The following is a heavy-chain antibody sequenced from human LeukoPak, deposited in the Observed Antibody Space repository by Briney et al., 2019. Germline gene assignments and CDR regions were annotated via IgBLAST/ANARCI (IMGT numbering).Heavy chain of an antibody. V-gene: IGHV4-38-2*02. Sequence: SETLSLTCTVSGYSISSGYYWGWIRQPPGKGLEWIGSIYHSGSTYYNPSLKSRGTISVDTSKNQFSLKLSSVTAADTAVYYCARDPAAYGDYPIDYWGQGTLVTVSS. CDR3: ARDPAAYGDYPIDY. CDR2: IYHSGST. D-gene: IGHD4-17*01. J-gene: IGHJ4*02. CDR1: GYSISSGYY.